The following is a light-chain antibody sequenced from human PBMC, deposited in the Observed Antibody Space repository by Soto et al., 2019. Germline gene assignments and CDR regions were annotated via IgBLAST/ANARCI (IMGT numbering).Light chain of an antibody. J-gene: IGKJ4*01. CDR3: QQRSNWPLT. V-gene: IGKV3-11*01. Sequence: EIVLTQSPATLSLSPGARATLSCRASQSVSSYLAWYQQKPGQAPRLLVYRASNRATSVPARFSGSGSGTDFTLTISSLEPEDFAVYYCQQRSNWPLTFGGGTKVEI. CDR1: QSVSSY. CDR2: RAS.